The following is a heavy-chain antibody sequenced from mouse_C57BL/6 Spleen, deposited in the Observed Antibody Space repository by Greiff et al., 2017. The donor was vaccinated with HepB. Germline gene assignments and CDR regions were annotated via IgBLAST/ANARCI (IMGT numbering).Heavy chain of an antibody. Sequence: QVQLQQSGAELVKPGASVKMSCKASGYTFTSYWITWVKQRPGQGLEWIGDIYPGSGSTNYNEKFKSKATLTVDTSSSTAYMQLSSLTSEDSAVYYCARWGSYYGNPYYYAMDYWGQGTSVTVSS. J-gene: IGHJ4*01. CDR1: GYTFTSYW. CDR3: ARWGSYYGNPYYYAMDY. V-gene: IGHV1-55*01. D-gene: IGHD2-10*01. CDR2: IYPGSGST.